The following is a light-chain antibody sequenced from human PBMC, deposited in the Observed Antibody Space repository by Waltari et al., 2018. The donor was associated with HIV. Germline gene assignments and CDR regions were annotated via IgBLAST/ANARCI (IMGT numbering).Light chain of an antibody. V-gene: IGLV1-47*01. CDR1: SSNIGSNY. Sequence: QSVLTQPPSASGTPGQWVTISCSGASSNIGSNYVYWYQELPGTAPKLLIYRTDQRPSGVPDRFSGSKSGTSASLAISGLRSEDEADYYCAAWDDSLSALFGGGTKLTVL. J-gene: IGLJ2*01. CDR2: RTD. CDR3: AAWDDSLSAL.